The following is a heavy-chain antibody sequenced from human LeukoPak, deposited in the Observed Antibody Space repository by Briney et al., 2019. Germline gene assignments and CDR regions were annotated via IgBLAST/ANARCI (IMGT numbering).Heavy chain of an antibody. CDR2: IIPIFGTA. J-gene: IGHJ6*03. D-gene: IGHD6-6*01. Sequence: GASVKVSCKASGGTFSSYAISWVRQAPGQGLGWMGGIIPIFGTANYAQKFQGRVTITTDESTSTAYMELSSLRSEDTAVYYCASSSGGYSSSPRETGYYYYMDVWGKGTTVTVSS. CDR3: ASSSGGYSSSPRETGYYYYMDV. CDR1: GGTFSSYA. V-gene: IGHV1-69*05.